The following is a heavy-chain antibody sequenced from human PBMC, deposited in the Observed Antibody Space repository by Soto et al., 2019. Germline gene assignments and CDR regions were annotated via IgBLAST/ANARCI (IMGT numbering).Heavy chain of an antibody. CDR2: ISGSADST. Sequence: VQLVESGGGFIHPGGSLRLSCAASGFSFSSFAMNWVRQAPGKGLEWVSIISGSADSTFYADSVKGRFTISRDNSKSTLYLQINSLRAEDTAVYYCAKTRGAMIYAISVYGMDVWGQGTTVTVSS. CDR3: AKTRGAMIYAISVYGMDV. J-gene: IGHJ6*02. D-gene: IGHD2-8*01. CDR1: GFSFSSFA. V-gene: IGHV3-23*04.